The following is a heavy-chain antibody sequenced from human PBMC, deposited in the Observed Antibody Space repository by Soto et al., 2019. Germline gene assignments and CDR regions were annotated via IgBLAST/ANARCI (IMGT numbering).Heavy chain of an antibody. CDR3: VRHTCPACYSLGC. CDR2: INYNSGAI. D-gene: IGHD2-21*02. J-gene: IGHJ4*02. V-gene: IGHV3-21*01. Sequence: GGSLRLSCAASGFTFSYYSMDWVRQAPGKGLEWVSSINYNSGAIFYGDSVKGRFLISRDNTENSLYLQMNSLRAEDTAVYFCVRHTCPACYSLGCWGLGTLVTVSS. CDR1: GFTFSYYS.